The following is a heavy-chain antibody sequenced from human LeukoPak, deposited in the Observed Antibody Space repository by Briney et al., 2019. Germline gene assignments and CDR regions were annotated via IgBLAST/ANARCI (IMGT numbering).Heavy chain of an antibody. V-gene: IGHV4-39*01. CDR2: IYYSGLT. J-gene: IGHJ4*02. CDR3: AKHYMGSSYNRGLDY. CDR1: GGSISSSSYY. D-gene: IGHD3-10*01. Sequence: SETLSLTCTVSGGSISSSSYYWGWIRQPPGKGLEWIGSIYYSGLTYYNPSLESRVTISVDTSKNQFSLKLSSVTAADTAIYYCAKHYMGSSYNRGLDYWGQGTLVTVSS.